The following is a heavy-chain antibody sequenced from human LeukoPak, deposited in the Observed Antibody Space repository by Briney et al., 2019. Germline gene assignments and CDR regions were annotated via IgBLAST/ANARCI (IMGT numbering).Heavy chain of an antibody. V-gene: IGHV3-15*01. CDR1: GFTFSNAW. D-gene: IGHD3-3*01. CDR3: TTDFQSRTAGFWSGYLRVDFDY. J-gene: IGHJ4*02. CDR2: IKRKTDGGTT. Sequence: GGSLRLSCTASGFTFSNAWMSWVRQAPGKGLELVGRIKRKTDGGTTDYTAPVKGRFTISRDDSKNTLYLQMNSLKTEDTAVYYCTTDFQSRTAGFWSGYLRVDFDYWGQGTLVTVSS.